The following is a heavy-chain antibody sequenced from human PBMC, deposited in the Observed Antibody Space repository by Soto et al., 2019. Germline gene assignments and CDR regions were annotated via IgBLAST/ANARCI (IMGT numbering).Heavy chain of an antibody. D-gene: IGHD1-7*01. V-gene: IGHV3-74*01. Sequence: EVQLVDSGGGLVQPGGSLRLSCAASEFTFRSYWIHWVRKRPGKRLVWVSRISGDGSSTHDADSVKGRFTISRDNAKNTVYLQIDSLRAEDTAVYDCARSLPGTYGAFDLWGQGTMVTVSS. J-gene: IGHJ3*01. CDR1: EFTFRSYW. CDR2: ISGDGSST. CDR3: ARSLPGTYGAFDL.